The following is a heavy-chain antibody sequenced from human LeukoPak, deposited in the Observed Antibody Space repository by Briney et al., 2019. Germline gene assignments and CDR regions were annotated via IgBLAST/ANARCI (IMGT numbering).Heavy chain of an antibody. Sequence: GGSLRLSCSASGLAFGSYWMNWVRQAPGKGLEWVANIKGDGSEKYYVDSVKGRFTISRDNAKNSLYLQMNSLRAEDTAVYYCARSLTRNAYWGQGTLVTVSS. V-gene: IGHV3-7*01. CDR1: GLAFGSYW. CDR2: IKGDGSEK. CDR3: ARSLTRNAY. J-gene: IGHJ4*02. D-gene: IGHD3-9*01.